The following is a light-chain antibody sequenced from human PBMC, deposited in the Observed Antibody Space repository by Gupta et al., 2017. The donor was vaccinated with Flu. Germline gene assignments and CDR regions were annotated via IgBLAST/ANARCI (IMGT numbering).Light chain of an antibody. CDR3: CSYAGSYTVV. CDR2: EVS. CDR1: SSDVGGYND. V-gene: IGLV2-11*03. J-gene: IGLJ3*02. Sequence: SGTISCTGTSSDVGGYNDVSWYQQHPGTAPKLVIYEVSKWPSGVPDRFSGSKSGNTASLTISGLQAEDEAYYYCCSYAGSYTVVFGGGTKLTVL.